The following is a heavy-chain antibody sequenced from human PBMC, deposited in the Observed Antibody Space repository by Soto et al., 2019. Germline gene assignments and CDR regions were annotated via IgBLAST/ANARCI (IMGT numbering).Heavy chain of an antibody. CDR2: ISADGGAT. CDR1: GFTFSTYA. CDR3: TKLEMSASVY. D-gene: IGHD3-3*01. V-gene: IGHV3-23*01. Sequence: GGSLRLSCAASGFTFSTYAMTWFRQAPGKGLEWVSAISADGGATFHADSVKGRFTISRDNSRNTLYLQMNSLRVEDTAVYFCTKLEMSASVYWGQGTQVTVSS. J-gene: IGHJ4*02.